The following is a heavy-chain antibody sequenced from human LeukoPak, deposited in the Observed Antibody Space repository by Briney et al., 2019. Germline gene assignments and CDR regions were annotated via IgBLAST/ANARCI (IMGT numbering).Heavy chain of an antibody. CDR3: ARLSTGPYGLGAFDI. CDR2: IYYSGST. CDR1: GGSISSGSYY. V-gene: IGHV4-39*07. Sequence: NASEALSLTCTVSGGSISSGSYYWGWLRQPPGKGLEWIGSIYYSGSTYYNPSLKSRVTMSVDTSKNQFSLRLNSVTAADTAVYYCARLSTGPYGLGAFDIWGQGTMVTVSS. D-gene: IGHD1-1*01. J-gene: IGHJ3*02.